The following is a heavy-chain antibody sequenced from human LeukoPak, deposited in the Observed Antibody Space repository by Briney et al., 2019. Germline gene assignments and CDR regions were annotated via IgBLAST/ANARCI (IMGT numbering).Heavy chain of an antibody. CDR1: GFTFSSYS. J-gene: IGHJ4*02. D-gene: IGHD3-10*01. V-gene: IGHV3-21*01. CDR2: ISSGSSYI. CDR3: ARDVLGETGAGGY. Sequence: GGSLRLSCAASGFTFSSYSMNWVRQAPGKGLEWVSSISSGSSYIYYADSVKGRFSISRDNAKNSLYLQMNTLRAEDTAVYFCARDVLGETGAGGYWGQGTLVTVSS.